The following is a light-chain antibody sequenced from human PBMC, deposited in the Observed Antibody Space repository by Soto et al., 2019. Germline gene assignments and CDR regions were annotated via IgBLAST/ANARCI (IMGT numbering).Light chain of an antibody. Sequence: DIQLTQSPSFLSASVGDSVTITCRASQGISNYLAWYQQKPGKAPKVLISYASTLQSGVPSRFSGSGSGTDLTLTISRLQPEDFATYFCQQLNCSPLFGQGTKLDIK. CDR1: QGISNY. CDR3: QQLNCSPL. V-gene: IGKV1-9*01. J-gene: IGKJ2*01. CDR2: YAS.